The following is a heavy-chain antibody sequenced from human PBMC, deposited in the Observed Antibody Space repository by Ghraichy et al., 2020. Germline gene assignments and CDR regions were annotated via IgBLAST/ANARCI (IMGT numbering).Heavy chain of an antibody. CDR3: ARLCRDGYINYWYFDL. V-gene: IGHV4-39*01. CDR2: IYYSGST. CDR1: GGSISSSSYY. J-gene: IGHJ2*01. D-gene: IGHD5-24*01. Sequence: SETLSLTCTVSGGSISSSSYYWGWIRQPPGKGLEWIGSIYYSGSTYYNPSLKSRVTISVDTSKNQFSLKLSSVTAADTAVYYCARLCRDGYINYWYFDLWGRGTLVTVSS.